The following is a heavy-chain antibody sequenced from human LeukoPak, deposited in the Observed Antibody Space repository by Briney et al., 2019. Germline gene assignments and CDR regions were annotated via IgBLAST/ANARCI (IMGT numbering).Heavy chain of an antibody. D-gene: IGHD1-26*01. Sequence: QPGGSLRLSCAASGFTFSSSWMSWIRQAPGKGLEWVANIKQDGSEKYYVDSVKGRFTISRDNAKSSLYLQMNSLSAEDTAVYYCARDRSLSIWGQGTLVTVSS. CDR2: IKQDGSEK. J-gene: IGHJ4*02. V-gene: IGHV3-7*01. CDR3: ARDRSLSI. CDR1: GFTFSSSW.